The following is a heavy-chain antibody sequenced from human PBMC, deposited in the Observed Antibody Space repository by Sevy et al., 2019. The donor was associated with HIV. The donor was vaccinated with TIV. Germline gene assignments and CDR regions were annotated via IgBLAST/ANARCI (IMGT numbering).Heavy chain of an antibody. CDR2: ISHDGGKK. J-gene: IGHJ6*02. D-gene: IGHD4-17*01. CDR3: TKDPPGGGDFPYGMDV. Sequence: GGSLRLSCVGSGFIFDDYGMHWVRQAPGKGLEWVALISHDGGKKYYADSVKGRFTISRDNFKNTLYLQMNTLRRDDTAAYFCTKDPPGGGDFPYGMDVWGQGTTVTVSS. CDR1: GFIFDDYG. V-gene: IGHV3-30*18.